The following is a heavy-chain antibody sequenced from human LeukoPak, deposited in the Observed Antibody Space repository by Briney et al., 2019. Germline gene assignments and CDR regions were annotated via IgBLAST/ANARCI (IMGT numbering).Heavy chain of an antibody. CDR1: GGSISSGGYY. CDR2: IYHSGST. V-gene: IGHV4-30-2*01. CDR3: ARTYSSSWSYCDS. Sequence: PSETLSLTCTVSGGSISSGGYYWSWIRQPPGKGLEWIGYIYHSGSTYYNPSLKSRVTISVDRSKNQFSLKLSSVTAADTAMYYCARTYSSSWSYCDSWGQGTLVTVSS. J-gene: IGHJ4*02. D-gene: IGHD6-13*01.